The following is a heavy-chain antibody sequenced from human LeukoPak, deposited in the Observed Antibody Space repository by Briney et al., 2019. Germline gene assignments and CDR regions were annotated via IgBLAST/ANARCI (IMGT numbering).Heavy chain of an antibody. V-gene: IGHV4-31*03. Sequence: SETLSLTCTVSGGSISSGGYYWSRIRQHPGKGLEWIGYIYYSGSTYYNPSLKSRVTISVDTSRNQFSLKLSSVTAADTAVYYCASLAVAGLSEGYWGQGTLVIVSS. D-gene: IGHD6-19*01. CDR2: IYYSGST. CDR3: ASLAVAGLSEGY. J-gene: IGHJ4*02. CDR1: GGSISSGGYY.